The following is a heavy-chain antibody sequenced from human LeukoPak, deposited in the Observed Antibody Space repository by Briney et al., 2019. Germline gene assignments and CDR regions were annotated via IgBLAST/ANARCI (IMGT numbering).Heavy chain of an antibody. CDR2: ISYDGSNK. CDR1: GFTFSSYG. CDR3: AKAEYYYGSGPGNYYMDV. J-gene: IGHJ6*03. V-gene: IGHV3-30*18. Sequence: PGGSLRLSCAASGFTFSSYGMHWVRQAPGKGLEWVAVISYDGSNKYYADSVKGRFTISRDNSKNTLYLQMNSLRAEDTAVYYCAKAEYYYGSGPGNYYMDVWGKGTTVTVSS. D-gene: IGHD3-10*01.